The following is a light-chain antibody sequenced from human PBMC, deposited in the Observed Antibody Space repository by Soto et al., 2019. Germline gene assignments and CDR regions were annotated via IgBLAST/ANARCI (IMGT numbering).Light chain of an antibody. CDR3: QQRSDWPHLT. J-gene: IGKJ1*01. V-gene: IGKV3-11*01. CDR1: QSIGSY. Sequence: EIVLTQSPGTLSLSPGERATLSCRASQSIGSYLSWYQQKPGQAPRLLIYDASNRVTGIPARFSGSGSGTDFSLTISSLDPEDFAFYYCQQRSDWPHLTFGQGTKVEIK. CDR2: DAS.